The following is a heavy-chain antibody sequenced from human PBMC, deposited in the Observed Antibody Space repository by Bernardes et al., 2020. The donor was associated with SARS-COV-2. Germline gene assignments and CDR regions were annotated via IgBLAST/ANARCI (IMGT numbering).Heavy chain of an antibody. CDR3: ARGPQSLFCSSTSCYVFGY. J-gene: IGHJ4*02. D-gene: IGHD2-2*01. CDR1: GYTFTSYG. V-gene: IGHV1-18*01. Sequence: ASVKVSCKASGYTFTSYGISWVRQAPGQGLEWMGWISAYNGNTNYAQKLQGRVTMTTDTSTSTAYIELRSLRSDDTAVYYCARGPQSLFCSSTSCYVFGYWGQGTLVTVSS. CDR2: ISAYNGNT.